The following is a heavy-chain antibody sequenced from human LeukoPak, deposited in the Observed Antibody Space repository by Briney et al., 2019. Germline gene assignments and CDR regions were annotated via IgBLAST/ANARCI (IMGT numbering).Heavy chain of an antibody. D-gene: IGHD1-14*01. V-gene: IGHV3-21*01. J-gene: IGHJ4*02. Sequence: GSLRLSCAASGFTFSSCGFDWVRQAPGKGLEWVSSIGPTGTDRYYADSVRGRFTISRDNAKNSMYLQMDSLRDEDTAVYYCATETIGRHYDYWGQGTLLTVSS. CDR2: IGPTGTDR. CDR1: GFTFSSCG. CDR3: ATETIGRHYDY.